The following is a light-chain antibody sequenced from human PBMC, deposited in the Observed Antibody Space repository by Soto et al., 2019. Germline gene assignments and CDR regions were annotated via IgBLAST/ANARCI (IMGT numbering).Light chain of an antibody. CDR1: QSVSSSY. CDR3: QQYGSSST. CDR2: GAS. J-gene: IGKJ5*01. Sequence: EIVLTQSPGTLSLSPGERATLSYRASQSVSSSYLAWYQQKTGQAPRLLIYGASSRSTGIPDRFSGSGSGTDFTLTISRLEPEDFAVYYCQQYGSSSTFGQGTRLEIK. V-gene: IGKV3-20*01.